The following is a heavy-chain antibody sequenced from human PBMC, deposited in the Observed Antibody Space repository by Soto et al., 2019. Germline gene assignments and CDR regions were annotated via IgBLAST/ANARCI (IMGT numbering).Heavy chain of an antibody. Sequence: SETLSLTCTLSGGSVRAPDWWNWVRQSPDKGLEWIAEVHISGHSNYNPSLRSRVSVSIDSSKNQFYLNLNSVTAADTAIYYCARVSHGCSANNCYFDPWGQGTQVTVSS. CDR2: VHISGHS. V-gene: IGHV4-4*02. J-gene: IGHJ5*01. CDR1: GGSVRAPDW. D-gene: IGHD1-1*01. CDR3: ARVSHGCSANNCYFDP.